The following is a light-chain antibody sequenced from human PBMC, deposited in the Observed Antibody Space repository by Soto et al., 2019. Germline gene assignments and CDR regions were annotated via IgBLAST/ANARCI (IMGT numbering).Light chain of an antibody. Sequence: DIQMTQSPATLSASVGDRVTITCRARQTISIWLAWYQQKPGKVPRLLIYAASTWQSGVPSRFSGSGSGTDFTLTITSLQPEDVATYYCQKYNSGPRTFGQGTKVDI. CDR1: QTISIW. J-gene: IGKJ1*01. CDR2: AAS. CDR3: QKYNSGPRT. V-gene: IGKV1-27*01.